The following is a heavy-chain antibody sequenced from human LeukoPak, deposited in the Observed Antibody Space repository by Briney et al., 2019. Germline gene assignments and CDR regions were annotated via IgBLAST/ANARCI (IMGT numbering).Heavy chain of an antibody. J-gene: IGHJ4*02. D-gene: IGHD6-19*01. Sequence: PSETLSLTCTVSGDSISSYYWSWIRQPPGQGLEWIGYIYYSGSTNYNPSLKSRVTISLDTSKNQVSLNLSSVTAADTAVYYCAIAVAGTLLFDYWGQGTLVTVSS. CDR1: GDSISSYY. CDR3: AIAVAGTLLFDY. CDR2: IYYSGST. V-gene: IGHV4-59*01.